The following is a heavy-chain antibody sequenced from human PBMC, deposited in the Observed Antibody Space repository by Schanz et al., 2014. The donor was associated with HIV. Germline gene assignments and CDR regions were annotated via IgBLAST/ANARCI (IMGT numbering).Heavy chain of an antibody. CDR3: AKMARSVAANTNFDY. CDR2: ISGSGGST. V-gene: IGHV3-23*04. J-gene: IGHJ4*02. Sequence: DVQLVESGGGLVKPGESLRLSCSTSGFTFSNYAMSWVRQAPGKGLEWVSVISGSGGSTYYADSVKGRFTISRDNSKNTLYLQMNSLRVEDTAVYYCAKMARSVAANTNFDYWGQGTLVTVSS. D-gene: IGHD6-19*01. CDR1: GFTFSNYA.